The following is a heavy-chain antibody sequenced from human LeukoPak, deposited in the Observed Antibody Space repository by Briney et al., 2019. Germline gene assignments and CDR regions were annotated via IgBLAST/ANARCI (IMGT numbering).Heavy chain of an antibody. CDR1: GGSISSYY. V-gene: IGHV4-59*01. D-gene: IGHD3-3*01. CDR3: ARGHGGVLRFLDPGCFDY. Sequence: SETLSLTCTDSGGSISSYYWSWIRQPPGKGLEWIGYIYYSGSTNYNPSLKSRVTISVDTSKNQFSLKLSSVTAADTAVYYCARGHGGVLRFLDPGCFDYWGQGTLVTVSS. J-gene: IGHJ4*02. CDR2: IYYSGST.